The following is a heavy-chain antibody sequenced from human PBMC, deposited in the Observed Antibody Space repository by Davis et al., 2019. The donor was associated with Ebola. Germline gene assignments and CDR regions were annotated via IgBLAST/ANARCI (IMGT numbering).Heavy chain of an antibody. J-gene: IGHJ6*02. CDR1: GFTFSSYD. Sequence: GESLKISCAASGFTFSSYDMHWVRQATGKGLEWVSAIGTAGDTYYPDSVKGRFTISRDNSKNTLYLQMNSLRAEDTAVYYCARDEFMYYYYGMDVWGQGTTVTVSS. CDR2: IGTAGDT. V-gene: IGHV3-13*01. CDR3: ARDEFMYYYYGMDV. D-gene: IGHD3-10*01.